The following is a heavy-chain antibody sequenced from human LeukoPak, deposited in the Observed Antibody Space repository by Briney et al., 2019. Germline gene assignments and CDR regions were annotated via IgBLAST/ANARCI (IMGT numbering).Heavy chain of an antibody. J-gene: IGHJ6*02. CDR1: GFTFSSYA. Sequence: GGSLRLSCAASGFTFSSYAMSWVRQAPGKGLEWVSRINSDGSSTSYADSVKGRFTISRDNAKNTLYLQMNSLRAEDTAVYYCARVRSGSSAGNYGMDVWGQGTTVTVSS. CDR3: ARVRSGSSAGNYGMDV. CDR2: INSDGSST. D-gene: IGHD1-26*01. V-gene: IGHV3-74*01.